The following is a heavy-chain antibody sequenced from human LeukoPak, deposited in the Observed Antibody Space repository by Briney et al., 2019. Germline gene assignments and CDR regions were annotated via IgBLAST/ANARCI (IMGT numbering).Heavy chain of an antibody. CDR3: AKDDAWGRFQD. J-gene: IGHJ1*01. Sequence: PGGSLRLSCAASGFTFSRHGMNWVRQAPGKGLEWVSGISPSGDILYYADSVKGQFTISRDNSKNMVYLQMNSLRVEDTAIYCCAKDDAWGRFQDWGQGTLVTVSS. V-gene: IGHV3-23*01. CDR2: ISPSGDIL. CDR1: GFTFSRHG. D-gene: IGHD3-16*01.